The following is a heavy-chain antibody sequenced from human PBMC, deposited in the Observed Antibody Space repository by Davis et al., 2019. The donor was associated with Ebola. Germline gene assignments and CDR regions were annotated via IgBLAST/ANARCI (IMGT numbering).Heavy chain of an antibody. CDR3: ARDGVVGANDGMDV. Sequence: GESLKISCAPSGFTFSDYYMSWSRQAPGKGLEWVSYVSSSGSTIYYADSVKGRFTISRDNAKNSLYLQMNSLRAEDTAVYYCARDGVVGANDGMDVWGQGTTVTVSS. CDR2: VSSSGSTI. CDR1: GFTFSDYY. J-gene: IGHJ6*02. D-gene: IGHD1-26*01. V-gene: IGHV3-11*01.